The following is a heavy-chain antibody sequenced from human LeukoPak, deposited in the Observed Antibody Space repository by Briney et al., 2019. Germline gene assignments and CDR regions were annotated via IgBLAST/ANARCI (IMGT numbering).Heavy chain of an antibody. D-gene: IGHD1-7*01. CDR2: IYYSGSS. V-gene: IGHV4-59*01. CDR3: ARGSRELYYFDY. J-gene: IGHJ4*02. CDR1: GGSISSYY. Sequence: SETLSLTCTVSGGSISSYYWSWIRQPPGKGLEWIGYIYYSGSSKYNPSLKSRVTISVDASKTQFSLKLNSVTAADTAVYYCARGSRELYYFDYWGQGTLVTVSS.